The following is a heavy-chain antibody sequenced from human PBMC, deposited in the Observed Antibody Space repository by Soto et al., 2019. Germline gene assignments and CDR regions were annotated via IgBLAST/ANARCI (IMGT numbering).Heavy chain of an antibody. V-gene: IGHV3-49*03. J-gene: IGHJ4*02. CDR2: IRSKAYGGTT. CDR3: TRDRWLQGTYDFDY. Sequence: GGSLRLSCKASEFTFGDYAMSWFRPAPGKGLEWVGFIRSKAYGGTTEYAASVKGRFTISRDDSKSIAYLQMNSLKTEDTAVYYCTRDRWLQGTYDFDYWGQGTLVTVSS. D-gene: IGHD5-12*01. CDR1: EFTFGDYA.